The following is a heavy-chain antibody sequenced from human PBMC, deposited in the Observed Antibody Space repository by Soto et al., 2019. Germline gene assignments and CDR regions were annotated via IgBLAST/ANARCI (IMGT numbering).Heavy chain of an antibody. D-gene: IGHD2-15*01. CDR3: AKVFLYCSGGSCYSGGMDV. CDR1: GFTFSSYG. CDR2: ISYDGSNK. V-gene: IGHV3-30*18. Sequence: GGSLRLSCAASGFTFSSYGMHWVRQAPGKGLEWVAVISYDGSNKYYADSVKGRFTISRDNSKNTLYLQMNSLRAEDTAVYYCAKVFLYCSGGSCYSGGMDVWGQGTTVTVSS. J-gene: IGHJ6*02.